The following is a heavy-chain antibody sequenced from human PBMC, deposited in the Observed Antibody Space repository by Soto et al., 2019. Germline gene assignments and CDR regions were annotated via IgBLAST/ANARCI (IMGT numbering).Heavy chain of an antibody. Sequence: EVQLVESGGGLVQPGGSLRLSCAASGFTFSSYSMNWVRQAPGRGLEWVSYISSSSSTIYYADSVKGRFTISRDNAKNSLYLQMNSLRDEDTAVYYCARESAALNWFDPWGQGTLVTVSS. D-gene: IGHD2-2*01. CDR1: GFTFSSYS. J-gene: IGHJ5*02. V-gene: IGHV3-48*02. CDR3: ARESAALNWFDP. CDR2: ISSSSSTI.